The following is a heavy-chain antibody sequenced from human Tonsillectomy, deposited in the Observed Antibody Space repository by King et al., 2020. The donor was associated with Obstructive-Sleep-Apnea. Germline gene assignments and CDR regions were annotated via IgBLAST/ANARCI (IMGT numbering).Heavy chain of an antibody. V-gene: IGHV3-49*03. CDR2: IRSKAYGGTT. CDR1: GFTFGDYA. Sequence: VQLVESGGGLVQPGRSLRLSCTASGFTFGDYAMSWFRQAPGKGLEWVGFIRSKAYGGTTENAASVRGRFSISRDDSKSIAYLQMNSLKTEDTAVYYCDYGGGLNNWGPGTLVTVSS. CDR3: DYGGGLNN. D-gene: IGHD4-23*01. J-gene: IGHJ4*02.